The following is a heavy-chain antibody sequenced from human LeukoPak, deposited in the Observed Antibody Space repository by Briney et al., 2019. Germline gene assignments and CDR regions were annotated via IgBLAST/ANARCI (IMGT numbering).Heavy chain of an antibody. CDR3: AKGVNDYYYYYMDV. CDR2: ISGDGDST. V-gene: IGHV3-43*02. CDR1: GFTLDDYA. Sequence: SGGSLRLSCAASGFTLDDYAMHWVRQAPGKGLEWVSLISGDGDSTYYADSVEGRFTISRDNSKNSLYLQMNSLRTEDTALYYCAKGVNDYYYYYMDVWGKGTTVTVSS. J-gene: IGHJ6*03. D-gene: IGHD1-1*01.